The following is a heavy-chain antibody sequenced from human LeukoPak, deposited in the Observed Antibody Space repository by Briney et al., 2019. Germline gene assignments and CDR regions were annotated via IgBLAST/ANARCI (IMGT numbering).Heavy chain of an antibody. CDR1: AGTISSYF. CDR2: IYYSGSS. V-gene: IGHV4-59*01. D-gene: IGHD2-2*01. J-gene: IGHJ2*01. Sequence: KPSETLSLTCTVSAGTISSYFWSWIRQPPGKGLEWSGYIYYSGSSNYNPSLKSRVTISVDTSKNQLSLKLRSVTAADTAVYYCASQIGTGTSTFHFDLWGRGTLVTVSS. CDR3: ASQIGTGTSTFHFDL.